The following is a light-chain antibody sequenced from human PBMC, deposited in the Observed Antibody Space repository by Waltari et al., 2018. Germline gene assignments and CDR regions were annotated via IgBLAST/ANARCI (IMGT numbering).Light chain of an antibody. CDR1: QSVSSY. CDR3: QQRSNWLPLT. CDR2: DAS. Sequence: EIVLTQSPATLSLSPEERATLSCRASQSVSSYLAWYQQKPGQAPRLLIYDASNRATGIPARFSGSGSGTDFTLTISSLEPEDFAVYYCQQRSNWLPLTFGGGTKVEIK. J-gene: IGKJ4*01. V-gene: IGKV3-11*01.